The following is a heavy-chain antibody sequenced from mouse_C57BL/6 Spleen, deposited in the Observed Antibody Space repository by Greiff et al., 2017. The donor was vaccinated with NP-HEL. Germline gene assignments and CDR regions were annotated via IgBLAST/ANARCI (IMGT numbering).Heavy chain of an antibody. V-gene: IGHV1-52*01. CDR2: IDPSDSET. J-gene: IGHJ3*01. Sequence: QVQLQQPGAELVRPGSSVKLSCKASGYTFTSYWMHWVKQRPIQGLEWIGNIDPSDSETHYNQKFKDKATLTVDKSSSTAYMQLSSLTSEDSAVYSCARSAQVSWFAYWGQGTLVTVSA. CDR1: GYTFTSYW. CDR3: ARSAQVSWFAY. D-gene: IGHD3-2*02.